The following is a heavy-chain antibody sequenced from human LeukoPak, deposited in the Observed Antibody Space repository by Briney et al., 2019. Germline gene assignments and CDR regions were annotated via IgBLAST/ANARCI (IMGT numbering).Heavy chain of an antibody. J-gene: IGHJ4*02. D-gene: IGHD7-27*01. CDR1: GYSFTTYW. Sequence: GDSLKISCYTSGYSFTTYWIAWVREMPGKGLEWMGIIYPGDSDTKYSPSFHGQVTISADKSNTTAYLQWNSLKASDTAIYYCARLGMQLSGDYWGQGTLVTVSS. CDR2: IYPGDSDT. V-gene: IGHV5-51*01. CDR3: ARLGMQLSGDY.